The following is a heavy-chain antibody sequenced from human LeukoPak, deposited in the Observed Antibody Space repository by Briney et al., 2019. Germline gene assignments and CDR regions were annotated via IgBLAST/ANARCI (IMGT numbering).Heavy chain of an antibody. J-gene: IGHJ4*02. Sequence: GGSLRLSCAASGFTFSSYAMSWVRQAPGKGLEWVSAISGSGGSTYYADSVKGRFTISRDNSKNTLYLQLHSLRAEATAVYYCAKDGGAIAAAGTPDYWGQGTLVTVSS. V-gene: IGHV3-23*01. CDR2: ISGSGGST. D-gene: IGHD6-13*01. CDR1: GFTFSSYA. CDR3: AKDGGAIAAAGTPDY.